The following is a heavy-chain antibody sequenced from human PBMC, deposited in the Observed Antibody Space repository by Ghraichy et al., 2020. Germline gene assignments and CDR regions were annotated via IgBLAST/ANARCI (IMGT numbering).Heavy chain of an antibody. CDR3: ARGPPSYYYDSSGFAVDY. D-gene: IGHD3-22*01. J-gene: IGHJ4*02. CDR1: GGSFSGYY. Sequence: ESLNISCAVYGGSFSGYYWSWIRQPPGKGLEWIGEINHSGSTNYNPSLKSRVTISVDTSKNQFSLKLSSVTAADTAVYYCARGPPSYYYDSSGFAVDYWGQGTLVTVSS. CDR2: INHSGST. V-gene: IGHV4-34*01.